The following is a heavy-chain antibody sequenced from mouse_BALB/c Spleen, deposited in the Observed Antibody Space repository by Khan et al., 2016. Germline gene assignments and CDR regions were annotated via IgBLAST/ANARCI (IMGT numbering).Heavy chain of an antibody. CDR3: ARDRGLGRGDYFDY. J-gene: IGHJ2*01. CDR2: ISYSGST. CDR1: GDSITSGY. V-gene: IGHV3-8*02. Sequence: EVQLQESGPRLVKPSQTLSLTCSVTGDSITSGYWNWIRKFPGNKLEYMGYISYSGSTYYNPSLKSRISITRDTSKNQYYLQLNSVTTEDTATYYCARDRGLGRGDYFDYWGQGTTLTVSS. D-gene: IGHD4-1*01.